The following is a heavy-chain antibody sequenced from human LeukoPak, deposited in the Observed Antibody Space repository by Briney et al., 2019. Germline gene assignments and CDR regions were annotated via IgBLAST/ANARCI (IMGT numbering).Heavy chain of an antibody. CDR1: RGTFSSYA. CDR2: ISAYNGNT. Sequence: ASVKVSCKASRGTFSSYAISWVRQAPGQGLEWMGWISAYNGNTNYAQKLQGRVTMTTDTSTSTAYMELRSLRSDDTAVYYCARVHSGRHSNWFDPWGQGTLVTVSS. V-gene: IGHV1-18*01. J-gene: IGHJ5*02. CDR3: ARVHSGRHSNWFDP. D-gene: IGHD1-26*01.